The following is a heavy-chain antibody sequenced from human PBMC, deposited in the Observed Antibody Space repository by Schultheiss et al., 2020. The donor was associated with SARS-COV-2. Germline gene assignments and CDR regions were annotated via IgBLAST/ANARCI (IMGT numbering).Heavy chain of an antibody. CDR3: ARDRGSNWFDP. D-gene: IGHD3-10*01. CDR2: IYTSGST. CDR1: GGSISSGGYY. V-gene: IGHV4-61*02. J-gene: IGHJ5*02. Sequence: SETLSLTCTVSGGSISSGGYYWSWIRQHPGKGLEWIGRIYTSGSTNYNPSLKSRVTMSVDTSKNQFSLKLSSVTAADTAVYYCARDRGSNWFDPWGQGTLVTVSS.